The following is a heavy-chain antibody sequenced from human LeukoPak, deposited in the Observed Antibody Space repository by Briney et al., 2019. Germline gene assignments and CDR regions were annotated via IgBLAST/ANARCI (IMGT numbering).Heavy chain of an antibody. Sequence: GGSLRLSCAASGFTFSSYWMSWVRQAPGKGLEWVANIKQDGSEKYYVDSVKGRFTISRDNAKKTLYLQMNSPRAEDTAVYYCAKGWPATWAHFDYWGQGTLVTVSS. D-gene: IGHD7-27*01. CDR1: GFTFSSYW. CDR3: AKGWPATWAHFDY. V-gene: IGHV3-7*01. CDR2: IKQDGSEK. J-gene: IGHJ4*02.